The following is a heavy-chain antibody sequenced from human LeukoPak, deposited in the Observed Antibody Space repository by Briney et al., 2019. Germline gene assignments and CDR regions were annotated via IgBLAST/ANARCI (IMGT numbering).Heavy chain of an antibody. CDR2: IYWSSSGT. Sequence: GGSLRLSCAASGFTFSSSAMSWVRQVPGKGLEWVSGIYWSSSGTGYADSVKGRFTVSRDSAKNSLYLQMNSLRPEDTALYYCVKDMSPGGADVWGQGTTVTVSS. D-gene: IGHD3-10*01. CDR1: GFTFSSSA. CDR3: VKDMSPGGADV. V-gene: IGHV3-9*01. J-gene: IGHJ6*02.